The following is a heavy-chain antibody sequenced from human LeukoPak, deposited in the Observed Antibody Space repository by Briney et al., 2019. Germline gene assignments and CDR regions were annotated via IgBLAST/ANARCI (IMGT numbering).Heavy chain of an antibody. D-gene: IGHD6-13*01. CDR3: ARDPRRVYSSSWFDDY. CDR1: GGSISSSNW. J-gene: IGHJ4*02. V-gene: IGHV4-4*02. Sequence: SETLSLTCAVSGGSISSSNWWSWVRQLPGKGLEWIGEIYHSGSTNYNPSLKSRVTISVDRSKNQFSLKLSSVTAADTAVYYCARDPRRVYSSSWFDDYWGQGTLVTVSS. CDR2: IYHSGST.